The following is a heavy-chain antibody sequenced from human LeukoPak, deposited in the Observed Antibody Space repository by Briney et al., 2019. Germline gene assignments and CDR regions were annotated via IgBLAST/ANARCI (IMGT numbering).Heavy chain of an antibody. CDR1: GFTFSSYS. Sequence: KTGGSLRLSCAASGFTFSSYSINWVRQAPGKGLEWVSSISSSSSYIYYADSVKGRFTISRDNAKNSLYLQMNSLRAEDTAVYYCARGFDYGDYRADYYYYYGMDVWGQGTTVTVSS. CDR2: ISSSSSYI. CDR3: ARGFDYGDYRADYYYYYGMDV. D-gene: IGHD4-17*01. V-gene: IGHV3-21*01. J-gene: IGHJ6*02.